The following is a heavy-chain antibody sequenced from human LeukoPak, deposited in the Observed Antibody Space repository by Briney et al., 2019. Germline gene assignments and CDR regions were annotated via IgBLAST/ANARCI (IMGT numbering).Heavy chain of an antibody. Sequence: PGGSLRLSCAASGFTFSSYAMSWVRQAPAKGLEWVSGISGGGGSTYYADSVKGRFTISRDNSKSTLYLQMNSLRAEDTAVYYCAKEDFRRAFEIWGQGTMVTVSS. CDR1: GFTFSSYA. D-gene: IGHD1-14*01. CDR2: ISGGGGST. J-gene: IGHJ3*02. V-gene: IGHV3-23*01. CDR3: AKEDFRRAFEI.